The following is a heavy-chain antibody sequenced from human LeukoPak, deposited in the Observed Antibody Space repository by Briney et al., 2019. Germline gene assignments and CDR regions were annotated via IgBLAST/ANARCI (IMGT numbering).Heavy chain of an antibody. J-gene: IGHJ6*03. CDR1: GFIFSSYW. CDR3: ARGAARSHYYYMDV. V-gene: IGHV3-7*01. CDR2: IKQDGSEK. Sequence: GGSLRLSCAASGFIFSSYWMSWVRQAPGKGLEWVANIKQDGSEKYYVDSVKGRFTISRDNAKNSLYLQMNSLRAEDTAVYYCARGAARSHYYYMDVWGKGTTVTISS. D-gene: IGHD6-13*01.